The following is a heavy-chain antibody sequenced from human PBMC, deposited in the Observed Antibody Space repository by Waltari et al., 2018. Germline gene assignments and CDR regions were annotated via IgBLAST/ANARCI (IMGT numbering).Heavy chain of an antibody. CDR1: GGTFSSYT. D-gene: IGHD6-13*01. CDR2: IIPILGIA. Sequence: QVQLVQTGAEVKKPGSSVKVSCKASGGTFSSYTISWVRQAPGQGLEWMGRIIPILGIANYAQKFQGRVTITADKSTSTAYMELSSLRSEDTAVYYCASTPSIAAAEYYFDYWGQGTLVTVSS. V-gene: IGHV1-69*02. CDR3: ASTPSIAAAEYYFDY. J-gene: IGHJ4*02.